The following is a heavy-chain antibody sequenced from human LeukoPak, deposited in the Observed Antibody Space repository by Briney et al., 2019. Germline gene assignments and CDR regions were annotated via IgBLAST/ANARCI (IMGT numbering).Heavy chain of an antibody. Sequence: GGSLRLSCAASAFIFSSYGMHWVRQAPGKGLEWVAVISYDETYEYYADSVKGRFTISRDNSKNTLYLQMNSLRVEDTAIYYCAKDRYARGGDSNYFDYWGQGTLVTVSS. J-gene: IGHJ4*02. V-gene: IGHV3-30*18. CDR2: ISYDETYE. CDR1: AFIFSSYG. CDR3: AKDRYARGGDSNYFDY. D-gene: IGHD2-2*01.